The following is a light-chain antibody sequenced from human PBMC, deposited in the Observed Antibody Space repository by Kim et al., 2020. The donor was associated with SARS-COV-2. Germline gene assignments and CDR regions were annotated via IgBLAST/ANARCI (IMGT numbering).Light chain of an antibody. CDR2: RNN. J-gene: IGLJ3*02. V-gene: IGLV1-44*01. CDR3: AAWDDSLNGWV. CDR1: SSNIGSNS. Sequence: GQRVTISCSGSSSNIGSNSVTWYHQLPGTAPKLVIYRNNQRPSGVPDRFSGSKSGTSASLAISGLQSEDEADYYCAAWDDSLNGWVFGGGTKLTVL.